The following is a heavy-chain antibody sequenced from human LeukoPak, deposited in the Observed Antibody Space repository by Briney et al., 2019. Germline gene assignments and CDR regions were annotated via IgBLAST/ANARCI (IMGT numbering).Heavy chain of an antibody. CDR1: GFTFSSYS. D-gene: IGHD3-22*01. J-gene: IGHJ4*02. V-gene: IGHV3-23*01. CDR3: AKDRDHSGYQSEGFDY. CDR2: ISGSGSST. Sequence: GGSLRLSCAASGFTFSSYSMNWVRQAPGKGLEWVSDISGSGSSTYYADSVKGRFTISRDNSKNTLHLQMNSLRAEDTAVYYCAKDRDHSGYQSEGFDYWGQGTLVTVSS.